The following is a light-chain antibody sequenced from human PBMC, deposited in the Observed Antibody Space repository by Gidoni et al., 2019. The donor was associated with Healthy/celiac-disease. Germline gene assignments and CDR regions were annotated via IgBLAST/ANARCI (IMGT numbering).Light chain of an antibody. CDR3: QQYGSSTWT. J-gene: IGKJ1*01. Sequence: EIVLTQSPGTLSLSPGERATLSCRASQSVSSSYLAWYQQKPGQAPRLLIYGASSRATGIPDRFSGSGSGTDFTLTISRLEPEDFAVYYCQQYGSSTWTFXRXTKVEIK. V-gene: IGKV3-20*01. CDR1: QSVSSSY. CDR2: GAS.